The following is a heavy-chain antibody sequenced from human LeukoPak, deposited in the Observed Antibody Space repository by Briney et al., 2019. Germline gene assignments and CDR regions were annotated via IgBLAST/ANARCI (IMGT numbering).Heavy chain of an antibody. J-gene: IGHJ4*02. D-gene: IGHD3-16*01. Sequence: PGGSLRLSCAAPGFTFSSYWMHWVRQAPGKGLVWVSRINTDGSSTSYADSVKGRFTISRDDAKNTLYLQMNSLRADDTAVYYCARARGGYLFDYWGQGTLVTVSS. CDR3: ARARGGYLFDY. CDR1: GFTFSSYW. V-gene: IGHV3-74*01. CDR2: INTDGSST.